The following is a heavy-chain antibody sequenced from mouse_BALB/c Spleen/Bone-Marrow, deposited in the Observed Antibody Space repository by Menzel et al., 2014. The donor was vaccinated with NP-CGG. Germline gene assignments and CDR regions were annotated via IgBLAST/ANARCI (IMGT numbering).Heavy chain of an antibody. CDR2: IRNKANGYTT. V-gene: IGHV7-3*02. J-gene: IGHJ2*01. CDR3: ARDKGRVFFDY. Sequence: EVNLVESGGGLVQPGGSLRLSCAPSGFTFTDYYMNWVRQPPGKALEWLGFIRNKANGYTTEYSASVKGRFTISRDNSQNILYLQMNTLRAEDSATYYCARDKGRVFFDYWGQGTTLTVSS. CDR1: GFTFTDYY.